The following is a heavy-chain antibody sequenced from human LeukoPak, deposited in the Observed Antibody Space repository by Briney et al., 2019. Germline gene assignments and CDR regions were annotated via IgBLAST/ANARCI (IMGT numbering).Heavy chain of an antibody. CDR2: IYYSGST. D-gene: IGHD3-16*02. CDR1: GGSISSGDYY. CDR3: ARYALLYVWGSYRADYYFDY. V-gene: IGHV4-30-4*01. J-gene: IGHJ4*02. Sequence: PSQTLSLTCTVSGGSISSGDYYWSWIRQPPGKGLEWIGYIYYSGSTYYSPSLKSRVTISVDTSKNQFSLKLSSVTAADTAVYYCARYALLYVWGSYRADYYFDYWGQGTLVTVSS.